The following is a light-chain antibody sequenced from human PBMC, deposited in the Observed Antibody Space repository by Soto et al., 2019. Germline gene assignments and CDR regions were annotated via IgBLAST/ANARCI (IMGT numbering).Light chain of an antibody. J-gene: IGKJ1*01. V-gene: IGKV4-1*01. Sequence: DIVMTQSPDSLAVSLGERATINCKSSQSVLYSSNNKNYLAWYQQKPGQPPKLLIYWASTRESGVPDRFSGSGSGTDFTRTISSLQAEDVAVYYCQQYYSTPPTFGHGTKVEIK. CDR2: WAS. CDR3: QQYYSTPPT. CDR1: QSVLYSSNNKNY.